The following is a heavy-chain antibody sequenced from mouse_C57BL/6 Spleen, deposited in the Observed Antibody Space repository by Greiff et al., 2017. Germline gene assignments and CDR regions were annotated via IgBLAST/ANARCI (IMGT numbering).Heavy chain of an antibody. V-gene: IGHV1-42*01. D-gene: IGHD2-12*01. CDR2: INPSTGGT. CDR3: ATAQRRDWYFDV. Sequence: EVQLQQSGPELVKPGASVKISCKASGYSFTGYYMNWVKQSPEKSLEWIGEINPSTGGTTYNQKFKAKATLTVDKSSSTAYMQLKSLTSEDSAVYYCATAQRRDWYFDVWGTGTTVTVSS. J-gene: IGHJ1*03. CDR1: GYSFTGYY.